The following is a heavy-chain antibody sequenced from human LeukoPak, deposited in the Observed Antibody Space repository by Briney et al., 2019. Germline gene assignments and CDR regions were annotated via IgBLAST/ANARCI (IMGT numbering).Heavy chain of an antibody. CDR1: GGSISSYY. J-gene: IGHJ4*02. Sequence: SSETLSLTCTVSGGSISSYYWSWIRQPPGKGLEWIGEINHSGSTNYNPSLKSRVTISVDTSKNQFSLKLSSVTAADTAVYYCAREGTRGSSGIGTMVRGPSDYWGQGTLVTVSS. V-gene: IGHV4-34*01. CDR2: INHSGST. D-gene: IGHD3-10*01. CDR3: AREGTRGSSGIGTMVRGPSDY.